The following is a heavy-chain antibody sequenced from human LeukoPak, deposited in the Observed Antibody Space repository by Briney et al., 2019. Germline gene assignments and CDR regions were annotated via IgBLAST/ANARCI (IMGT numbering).Heavy chain of an antibody. CDR1: GYTFTGYY. J-gene: IGHJ3*02. Sequence: ASVKVSCKASGYTFTGYYMHWVRQAPGQGLEWMGWINPNSGGTNYAQKFQGRVTMTRDTSISTAYMELSRLRSDDTAVYYCANLGYSSQPGAFDIWGQGTMVTVSS. D-gene: IGHD6-19*01. CDR3: ANLGYSSQPGAFDI. CDR2: INPNSGGT. V-gene: IGHV1-2*02.